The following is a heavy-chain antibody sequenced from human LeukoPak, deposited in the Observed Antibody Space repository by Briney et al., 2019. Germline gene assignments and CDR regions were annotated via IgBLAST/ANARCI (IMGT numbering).Heavy chain of an antibody. CDR3: AKRQEYGFAFDD. J-gene: IGHJ4*02. CDR2: ISGSGGRA. CDR1: EFPFSSYA. Sequence: PGGSLRLSCEASEFPFSSYAMSWVRQAPGKGLEWVSSISGSGGRADYADSVKGRFTISRDNSKNTLTLQMNSLRAEDTAIFYCAKRQEYGFAFDDWGQGILVTVSS. D-gene: IGHD2-21*01. V-gene: IGHV3-23*01.